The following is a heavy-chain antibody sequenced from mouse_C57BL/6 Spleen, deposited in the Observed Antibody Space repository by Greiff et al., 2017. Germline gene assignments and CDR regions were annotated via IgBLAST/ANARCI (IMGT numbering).Heavy chain of an antibody. V-gene: IGHV1-4*01. CDR1: GYTFTSYT. D-gene: IGHD1-1*01. Sequence: QVHVKQSGAELARPGASVKMSCKASGYTFTSYTMHWVKQRPGQGLEWIGYINPSSGYTKYNQKFKDKATLTADKSSSTAYMQLSSLTSEDSAVYYGARCPITTVVAPFAYWGQGTLVTVSA. CDR2: INPSSGYT. J-gene: IGHJ3*01. CDR3: ARCPITTVVAPFAY.